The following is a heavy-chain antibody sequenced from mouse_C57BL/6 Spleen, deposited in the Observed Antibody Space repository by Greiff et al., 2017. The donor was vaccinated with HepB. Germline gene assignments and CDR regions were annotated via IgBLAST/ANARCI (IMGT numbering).Heavy chain of an antibody. CDR2: IDPEDGET. V-gene: IGHV14-2*01. CDR1: GFNIKDYY. Sequence: EVKLQESGAELVKPGASVKLSCTASGFNIKDYYMHWVKQRTEQGLEWIGRIDPEDGETKYAPKFQGKATITADTSSNTAYLQLSSLPSEDTAVYYCARVTTVVAHFDYWGQGTTLTVSS. J-gene: IGHJ2*01. D-gene: IGHD1-1*01. CDR3: ARVTTVVAHFDY.